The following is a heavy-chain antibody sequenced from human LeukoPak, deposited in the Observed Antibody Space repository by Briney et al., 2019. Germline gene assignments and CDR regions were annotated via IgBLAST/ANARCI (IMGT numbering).Heavy chain of an antibody. CDR2: IFYSGTT. Sequence: SETLSLTCTVSGGSIRSYYWSWIRQPPGKGLEWVGYIFYSGTTDSNPSLKSRVTISVDTSKNQFSLKLSSVTAADTAVYYCARTYCSGGSCHFDYWDQGTLVTVSS. CDR1: GGSIRSYY. J-gene: IGHJ4*02. D-gene: IGHD2-15*01. CDR3: ARTYCSGGSCHFDY. V-gene: IGHV4-59*08.